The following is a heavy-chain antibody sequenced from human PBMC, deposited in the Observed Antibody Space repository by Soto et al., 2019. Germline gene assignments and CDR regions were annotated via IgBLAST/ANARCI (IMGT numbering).Heavy chain of an antibody. J-gene: IGHJ6*02. D-gene: IGHD3-10*01. V-gene: IGHV3-7*03. CDR3: AREIYYSMDV. CDR1: GFTFSSFW. CDR2: IQQDGGET. Sequence: GGSLRLSCAASGFTFSSFWMSWVRQAPGEGLEWVAKIQQDGGETYYVDPVKGRFTISRDNDKNSLYLKMNSLRADDTAVYYCAREIYYSMDVCGQGNTGTLS.